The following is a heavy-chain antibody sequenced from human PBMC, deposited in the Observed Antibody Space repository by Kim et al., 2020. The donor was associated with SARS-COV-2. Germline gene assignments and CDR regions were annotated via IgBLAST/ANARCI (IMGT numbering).Heavy chain of an antibody. V-gene: IGHV3-30*04. CDR2: ISYDGSNK. J-gene: IGHJ5*02. Sequence: GGSLRLSCAASGFTFSSYAMHWVRQAPGKGLEWVAVISYDGSNKYYADSVKGRFTISRDNSKNTLYLQMNSLRAEDTAVYYCARAFSGPFDPWGQGTLVTVSS. CDR3: ARAFSGPFDP. CDR1: GFTFSSYA.